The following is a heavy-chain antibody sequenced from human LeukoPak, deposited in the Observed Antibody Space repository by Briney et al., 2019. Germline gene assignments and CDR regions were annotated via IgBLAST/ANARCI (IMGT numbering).Heavy chain of an antibody. CDR3: AREHCSSTSCYFDY. Sequence: ASVKVSCKASGYTFTSYGISWVRQVPGQGLEWMGWISAYNGNTNYAQKLQGRVTMTTDTSTSTAYMELRSLRSDDTAVYYCAREHCSSTSCYFDYWGQGTLVTVSS. D-gene: IGHD2-2*01. J-gene: IGHJ4*02. CDR1: GYTFTSYG. CDR2: ISAYNGNT. V-gene: IGHV1-18*01.